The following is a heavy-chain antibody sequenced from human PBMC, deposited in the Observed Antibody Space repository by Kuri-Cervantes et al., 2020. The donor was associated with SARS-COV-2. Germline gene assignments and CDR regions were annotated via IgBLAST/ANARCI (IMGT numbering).Heavy chain of an antibody. CDR2: ISHDGRNK. Sequence: GESLKISCAASEFTFNNYGMHWVRQAPGKGLEWVAVISHDGRNKYYADPVKGRFTISRDNSKVTMYLQMSSLRAEDTAVYYCAKDRRRPITPTLQEIYYYGMDVWGQGTTVTVSS. D-gene: IGHD1-14*01. V-gene: IGHV3-30*18. J-gene: IGHJ6*02. CDR3: AKDRRRPITPTLQEIYYYGMDV. CDR1: EFTFNNYG.